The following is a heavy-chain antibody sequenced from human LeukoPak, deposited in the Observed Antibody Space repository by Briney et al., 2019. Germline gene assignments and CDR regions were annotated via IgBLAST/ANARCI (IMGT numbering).Heavy chain of an antibody. CDR1: GYTFTGYY. D-gene: IGHD3-10*01. CDR2: INPNSGGT. CDR3: ARAALGVWFGKPLGGPTEY. V-gene: IGHV1-2*02. J-gene: IGHJ4*02. Sequence: ASVKVSCKASGYTFTGYYIHWVRQAPGQGLEWMGWINPNSGGTYYAQSFQDRVTMTRDTSISTAYMELSRLRSDDTAVYYCARAALGVWFGKPLGGPTEYWGQGTLVTVSS.